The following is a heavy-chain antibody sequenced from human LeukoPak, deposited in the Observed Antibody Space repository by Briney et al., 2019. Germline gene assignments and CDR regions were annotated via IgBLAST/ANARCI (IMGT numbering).Heavy chain of an antibody. V-gene: IGHV4-4*07. J-gene: IGHJ4*02. D-gene: IGHD5-12*01. CDR2: IYTSGST. Sequence: SETLSLTCTVSGGSISSYSWSWIRQPAGKGLEWIGRIYTSGSTNYNPSLKSRVAMSVDTSKNQFSLKLSSVTAADTGLYYCARMHGGYVSFDYWGQGTPVTVSS. CDR3: ARMHGGYVSFDY. CDR1: GGSISSYS.